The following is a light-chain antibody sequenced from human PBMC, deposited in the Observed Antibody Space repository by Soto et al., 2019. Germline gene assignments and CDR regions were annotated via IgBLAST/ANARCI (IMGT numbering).Light chain of an antibody. CDR2: GAF. J-gene: IGKJ5*01. CDR1: PSVTNF. V-gene: IGKV3-11*01. CDR3: QQRNVWPPVT. Sequence: PGERATLSCRASPSVTNFLAWYQQKLGQAPRLLIYGAFNRATGIPARFSGSGSGTDFTLTISSLEPEDSAVYYCQQRNVWPPVTFGQGTRLEIK.